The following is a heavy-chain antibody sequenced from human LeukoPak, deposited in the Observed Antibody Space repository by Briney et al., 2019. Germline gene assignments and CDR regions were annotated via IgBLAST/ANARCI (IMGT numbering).Heavy chain of an antibody. J-gene: IGHJ1*01. Sequence: GGSLRLSCAASGFIFSDYYMSWIRQAPGKGLEWISYISSSSSYTNYVDSVKGRFTISRDNAKNSLYLQMNSLRAEDTAVYYCARQGLYDSSDFWTFQHWGQGTLVTVSS. D-gene: IGHD3/OR15-3a*01. CDR2: ISSSSSYT. V-gene: IGHV3-11*03. CDR1: GFIFSDYY. CDR3: ARQGLYDSSDFWTFQH.